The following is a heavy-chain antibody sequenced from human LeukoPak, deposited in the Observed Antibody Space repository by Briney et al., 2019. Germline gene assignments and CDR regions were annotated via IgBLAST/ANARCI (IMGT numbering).Heavy chain of an antibody. D-gene: IGHD6-6*01. CDR1: GFPFSNYW. Sequence: GGSLRLSCTASGFPFSNYWMHWVRQAPGKGLLWVSRINTDERTTDYADSVKGRFTISRDNARNTLYLQMNSLRVEDTAVYYCVRGLGSRSGAGDYWGQGTLVTVSS. J-gene: IGHJ4*02. V-gene: IGHV3-74*01. CDR2: INTDERTT. CDR3: VRGLGSRSGAGDY.